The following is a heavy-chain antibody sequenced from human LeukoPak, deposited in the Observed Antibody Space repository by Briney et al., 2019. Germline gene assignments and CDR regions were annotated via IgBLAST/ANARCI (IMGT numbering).Heavy chain of an antibody. CDR2: ISYDGSNK. D-gene: IGHD5-18*01. V-gene: IGHV3-30*04. CDR1: GFTFSSYA. Sequence: PGRSLRLSCAASGFTFSSYAMHWVRQAPGKGLEWVAVISYDGSNKYYADSVKGRFTISRDNSKNTLYLQMNSLRAEDTAVYYCARDPGYSYGPGYFQHWGQGTLVNVSS. J-gene: IGHJ1*01. CDR3: ARDPGYSYGPGYFQH.